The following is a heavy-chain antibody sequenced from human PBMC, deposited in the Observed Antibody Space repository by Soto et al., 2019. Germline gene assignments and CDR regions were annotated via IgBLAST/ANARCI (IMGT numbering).Heavy chain of an antibody. Sequence: QVQLVQSGAEVKKPGASVKVSCKASGYTFTSYGISCVRQAPGQGLEWMGLSSAYNGNTNYARKLEGRVTMTTATSTSTAYMELRGLRSDETAVYYCARDAGVSGELYYWGQGTLVTVSS. CDR3: ARDAGVSGELYY. V-gene: IGHV1-18*01. CDR1: GYTFTSYG. D-gene: IGHD1-26*01. CDR2: SSAYNGNT. J-gene: IGHJ4*02.